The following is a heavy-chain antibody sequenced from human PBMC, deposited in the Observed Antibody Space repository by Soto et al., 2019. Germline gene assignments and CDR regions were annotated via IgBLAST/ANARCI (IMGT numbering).Heavy chain of an antibody. CDR1: GYTFTSYA. Sequence: QVQLVQSRAEVKKPGASVKVSCKASGYTFTSYAISWVRQAPGQGLEWMGWISPYNGNTTSAQKFQGRVTMTTDTSTSTAYMGLRSLRSDDTAVYYCAMYSSSSLDYWGQGTLITVAS. CDR3: AMYSSSSLDY. J-gene: IGHJ4*02. V-gene: IGHV1-18*04. CDR2: ISPYNGNT. D-gene: IGHD6-6*01.